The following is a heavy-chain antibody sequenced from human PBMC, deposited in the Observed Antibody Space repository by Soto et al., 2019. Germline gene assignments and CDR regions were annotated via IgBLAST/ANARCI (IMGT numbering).Heavy chain of an antibody. V-gene: IGHV3-30-3*01. CDR2: ISYDGSNK. J-gene: IGHJ4*02. Sequence: QVQLVECGGGVVQPVRSLRLSCAASGFTFSSYAIHWVRQAPGKGREWVAVISYDGSNKYYADSVKGRFTISRDNSKNTLYLQMNSLRAEDTAVYYCARALAPGEGDYWGQGTLVTVSS. CDR1: GFTFSSYA. CDR3: ARALAPGEGDY. D-gene: IGHD3-16*01.